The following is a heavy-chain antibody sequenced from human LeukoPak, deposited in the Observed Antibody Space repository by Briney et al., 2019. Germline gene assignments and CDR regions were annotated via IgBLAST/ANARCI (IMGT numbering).Heavy chain of an antibody. D-gene: IGHD2-15*01. CDR1: GHTFTNYD. J-gene: IGHJ4*02. V-gene: IGHV1-2*02. Sequence: GASVKVSCKASGHTFTNYDINWVRQAPGQGLEWMGWINPNSGGTNYAQKFQGRVTMTRDTSISTAYMELSRLRSDDTAVYYCARDCSGGSCYQFDYWGQGTLVTVSS. CDR2: INPNSGGT. CDR3: ARDCSGGSCYQFDY.